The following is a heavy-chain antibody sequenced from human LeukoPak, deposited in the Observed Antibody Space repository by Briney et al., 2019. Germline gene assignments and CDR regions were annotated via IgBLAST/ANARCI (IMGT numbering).Heavy chain of an antibody. J-gene: IGHJ6*03. CDR2: ISAYNGNT. V-gene: IGHV1-18*04. Sequence: ASVKVSCKASGYTFTCYYMHWVRQAPGQGLEWMGWISAYNGNTNYAQKLQGRVTITADESTSTAYMELSSLRSEDTAVYYCARSMSSSGWNYYYYYYMDVWGKGTTVTISS. CDR3: ARSMSSSGWNYYYYYYMDV. CDR1: GYTFTCYY. D-gene: IGHD6-19*01.